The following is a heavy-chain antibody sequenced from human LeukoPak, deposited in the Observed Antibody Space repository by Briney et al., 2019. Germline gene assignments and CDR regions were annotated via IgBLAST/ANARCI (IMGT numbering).Heavy chain of an antibody. CDR1: GGSISSGAYY. CDR3: ARGGYYYDSSGYWGAFDI. Sequence: SETLSLTRTVSGGSISSGAYYWSWIRQHPGKGLEWIGYIYYSGSTNYNPSLKSRVTISVDTSKNQFSLKLSSVTAADTAVYYCARGGYYYDSSGYWGAFDIWGQGTMVTVSS. D-gene: IGHD3-22*01. CDR2: IYYSGST. V-gene: IGHV4-61*08. J-gene: IGHJ3*02.